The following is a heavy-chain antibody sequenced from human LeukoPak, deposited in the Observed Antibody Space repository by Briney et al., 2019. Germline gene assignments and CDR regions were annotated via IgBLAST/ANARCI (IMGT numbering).Heavy chain of an antibody. CDR1: GFTFNSYA. CDR3: ARDSLGMSTLDS. CDR2: IGTSAHST. D-gene: IGHD5/OR15-5a*01. J-gene: IGHJ4*02. V-gene: IGHV3-23*01. Sequence: GGSLRLSCAASGFTFNSYAMSWVRQAPGKGLEWVSTIGTSAHSTYYSDSVKGRFTISRDNSKNTLYLQMNSLRAEDTAVYYCARDSLGMSTLDSWGQGTLVTVSS.